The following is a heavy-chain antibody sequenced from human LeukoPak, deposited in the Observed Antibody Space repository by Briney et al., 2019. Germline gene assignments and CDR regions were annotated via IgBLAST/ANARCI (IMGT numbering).Heavy chain of an antibody. Sequence: SETLSLTCTVSGGSISSYYWSWIRQPAGKGLEWIGRIYTSGSTNYNPSLKSRATMSVDTSKNQFSLKLSSVTAADTAVYYCARVQSRLSWFDPWGQGTLVTVSS. CDR1: GGSISSYY. J-gene: IGHJ5*02. CDR3: ARVQSRLSWFDP. CDR2: IYTSGST. V-gene: IGHV4-4*07.